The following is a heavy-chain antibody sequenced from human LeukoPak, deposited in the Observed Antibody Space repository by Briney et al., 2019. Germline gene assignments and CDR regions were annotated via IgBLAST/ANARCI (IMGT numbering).Heavy chain of an antibody. D-gene: IGHD5-18*01. V-gene: IGHV3-48*04. CDR3: ARRATTERGHSYGLDF. J-gene: IGHJ4*02. CDR2: ISSSGSTI. Sequence: GGSLRLSCAASGFTFSSYAMSWVRQAPGKGLEWVSYISSSGSTIYYADSVKGRFTISRDNAKNSLYLQMNSLRAEDTAMYYCARRATTERGHSYGLDFWGQGTLVTVSS. CDR1: GFTFSSYA.